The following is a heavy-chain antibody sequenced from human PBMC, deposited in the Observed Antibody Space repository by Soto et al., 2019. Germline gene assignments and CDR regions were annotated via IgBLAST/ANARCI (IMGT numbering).Heavy chain of an antibody. Sequence: EVQVSESGGGLVRPGGSLRLSCAASGFIFTNYAMNWVRQAPGKGLEWVSVIGGRGNSAYYADSVQGRFTISRDNSKNTLYLQMNSLRAEDTAVYYCAKDILTGTFDYWGQGTLVTVSS. CDR1: GFIFTNYA. J-gene: IGHJ4*02. CDR3: AKDILTGTFDY. D-gene: IGHD1-20*01. V-gene: IGHV3-23*01. CDR2: IGGRGNSA.